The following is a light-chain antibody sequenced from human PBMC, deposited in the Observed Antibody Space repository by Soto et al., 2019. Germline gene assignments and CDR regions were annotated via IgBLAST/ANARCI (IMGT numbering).Light chain of an antibody. J-gene: IGLJ2*01. CDR3: CSYTSLSTVV. Sequence: QSVLTQRASVSGSPGQSITISCTGTSSDVGGYNHVSWYQHSPGKAPKLILFAVSDRPSGVSHRFSGSKSGNTASLTISGLQAEDEADYYCCSYTSLSTVVFGGGTKLTVL. CDR2: AVS. V-gene: IGLV2-14*01. CDR1: SSDVGGYNH.